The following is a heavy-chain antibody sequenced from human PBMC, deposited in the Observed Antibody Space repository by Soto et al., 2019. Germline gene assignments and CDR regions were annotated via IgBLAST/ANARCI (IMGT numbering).Heavy chain of an antibody. CDR2: MNPNSGNT. CDR1: GYTFTSYD. CDR3: ARGAYCSSTSCYRDYYGRDV. D-gene: IGHD2-2*02. V-gene: IGHV1-8*01. J-gene: IGHJ6*02. Sequence: QVQLVQSGAEVKKPGASVKVSCKASGYTFTSYDINWVRQATGQGLEWMGWMNPNSGNTGYAQKFQGRVTMTRNTSISTADMELSSRRSEDTAVYYCARGAYCSSTSCYRDYYGRDVWVQGTTVTV.